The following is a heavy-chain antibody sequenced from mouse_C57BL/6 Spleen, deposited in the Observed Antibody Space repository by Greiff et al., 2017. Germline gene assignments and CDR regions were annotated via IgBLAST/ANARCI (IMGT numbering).Heavy chain of an antibody. D-gene: IGHD2-3*01. V-gene: IGHV5-16*01. CDR1: GFTFSDYY. Sequence: EVKVEESEGGLVQPGSSMKLSCTASGFTFSDYYMAWVRQVPEKGLEWVANINYDGSSTYYLDSLKSRFIISRDNAKNILYLQISSRKSEYTATYYCARDRGEWLLRYFDVWGTGTTVTVSS. J-gene: IGHJ1*03. CDR2: INYDGSST. CDR3: ARDRGEWLLRYFDV.